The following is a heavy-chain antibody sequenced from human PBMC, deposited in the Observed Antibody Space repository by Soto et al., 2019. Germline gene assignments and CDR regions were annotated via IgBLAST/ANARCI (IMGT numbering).Heavy chain of an antibody. CDR2: IGGSGGTT. Sequence: EVQLLESGGGLVQPGGSLRLSCAASGFTFSTYAISWVRQAPGKGLEWVSAIGGSGGTTYYADSVKGRFTISRDNSKNTVYLQMNSLSAEDTDVYYCSKDSEAYQLLSYFDYWGQGTLVTVSS. J-gene: IGHJ4*02. V-gene: IGHV3-23*01. CDR1: GFTFSTYA. D-gene: IGHD2-2*01. CDR3: SKDSEAYQLLSYFDY.